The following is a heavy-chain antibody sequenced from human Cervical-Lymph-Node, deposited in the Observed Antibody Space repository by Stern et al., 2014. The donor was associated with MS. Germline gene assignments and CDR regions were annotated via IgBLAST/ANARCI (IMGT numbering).Heavy chain of an antibody. V-gene: IGHV1-46*01. Sequence: VQLVESGAEIRKPGASVKISCEASGYTFTTYYIYWVRQAPGQGLEWVALFNPSGGKSTYAQRFQGRVTVTGDTSTSTVSLELTGLTSEDTAVYYCARVLSLATSDSWGQGTLVIVSS. J-gene: IGHJ4*02. CDR1: GYTFTTYY. CDR2: FNPSGGKS. CDR3: ARVLSLATSDS. D-gene: IGHD1-1*01.